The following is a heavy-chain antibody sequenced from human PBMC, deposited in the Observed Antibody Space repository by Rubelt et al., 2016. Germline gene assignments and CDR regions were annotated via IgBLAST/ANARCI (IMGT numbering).Heavy chain of an antibody. CDR3: ARDWIQRWI. CDR2: INEDGRIT. Sequence: EVQLVESGGGLVQPGGSLRLSCAASGFTLSSYSMNWVRQVPGKGLVWVSRINEDGRITNYADSVKGRFIISGDSSKNTLFLQMNSLRADETAVYYCARDWIQRWIWGQGTLVTVSS. J-gene: IGHJ4*02. V-gene: IGHV3-74*01. D-gene: IGHD5-18*01. CDR1: GFTLSSYS.